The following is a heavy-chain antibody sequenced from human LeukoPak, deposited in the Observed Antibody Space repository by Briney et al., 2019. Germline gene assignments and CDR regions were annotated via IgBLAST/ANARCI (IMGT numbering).Heavy chain of an antibody. J-gene: IGHJ4*02. Sequence: GESLKISCKGSGYSFTSYWIGWVRQMPGKGLEWTGIIYPGDSDTRYSPSFQGQVTISADKSISTAYLQWSSLKASDTAMYYCARRPYDSSGYYYGWFDYWGQGTLVTVSS. CDR2: IYPGDSDT. CDR3: ARRPYDSSGYYYGWFDY. V-gene: IGHV5-51*01. CDR1: GYSFTSYW. D-gene: IGHD3-22*01.